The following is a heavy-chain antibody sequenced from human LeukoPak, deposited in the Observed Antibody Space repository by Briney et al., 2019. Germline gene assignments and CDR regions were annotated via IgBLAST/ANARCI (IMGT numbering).Heavy chain of an antibody. J-gene: IGHJ4*02. CDR1: EFSVSSNY. Sequence: GGSLRLSCAVSEFSVSSNYMNWVRQAPGKGLEWVSVIYSGGATYYADSVRGRSTISRDNSKNMVSLQMTSLGAEDTAVYYCARGRFSGPDDYWGQGTLVTVSS. CDR3: ARGRFSGPDDY. D-gene: IGHD6-19*01. V-gene: IGHV3-53*01. CDR2: IYSGGAT.